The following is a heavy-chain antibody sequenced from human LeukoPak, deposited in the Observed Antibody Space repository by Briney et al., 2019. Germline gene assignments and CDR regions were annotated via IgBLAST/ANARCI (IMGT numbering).Heavy chain of an antibody. J-gene: IGHJ4*02. D-gene: IGHD4-17*01. V-gene: IGHV2-70*11. Sequence: SGPALVKPTQTLTLTCTFSGFSLSTSGMSVSWIRQSPGKALEWLVRIDWDDDKYYSTSLITRLTISKDTSENQVILTMTNMDPVDTATYYCARTIASTVTTTLWHFDTGAREPWSSSPQ. CDR2: IDWDDDK. CDR1: GFSLSTSGMS. CDR3: ARTIASTVTTTLWHFDT.